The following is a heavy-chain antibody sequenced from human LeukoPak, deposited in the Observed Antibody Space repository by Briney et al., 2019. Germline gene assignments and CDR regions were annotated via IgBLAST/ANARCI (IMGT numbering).Heavy chain of an antibody. V-gene: IGHV4-39*01. CDR3: ASLTNRNFFFDY. D-gene: IGHD1-14*01. CDR1: GGSISSSSYY. J-gene: IGHJ4*02. Sequence: SETLSLTCTISGGSISSSSYYWGWIRQPPGKGLEWIGSIYYSGSTYYNPSLKSRVTISVDTSKNQFSLKLSSVTAADTAVYYCASLTNRNFFFDYWGQGTLVTVSS. CDR2: IYYSGST.